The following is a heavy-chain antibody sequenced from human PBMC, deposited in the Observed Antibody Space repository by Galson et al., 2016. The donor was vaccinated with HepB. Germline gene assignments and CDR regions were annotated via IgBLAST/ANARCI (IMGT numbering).Heavy chain of an antibody. CDR1: GGTFRTYA. D-gene: IGHD1-7*01. Sequence: SVKVSCKASGGTFRTYAISWVRQAPGQGLEWMGGIIPVFGTPHYAQKFQGRVTITADESTSTAYMDLSSLTSEDTAVYYCATGNNWNYVLGYWGQGTLVTVSS. J-gene: IGHJ4*02. CDR2: IIPVFGTP. CDR3: ATGNNWNYVLGY. V-gene: IGHV1-69*13.